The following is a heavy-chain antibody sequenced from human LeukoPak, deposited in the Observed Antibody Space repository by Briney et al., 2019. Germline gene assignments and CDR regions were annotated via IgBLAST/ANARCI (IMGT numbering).Heavy chain of an antibody. CDR1: GFTFSSNY. CDR2: IYSGGST. J-gene: IGHJ5*02. CDR3: ARDLHRSYGSGSYWT. V-gene: IGHV3-66*01. D-gene: IGHD3-10*01. Sequence: GGSLRLSCAASGFTFSSNYMSWVRQAPGKGLEWVSVIYSGGSTYYADSVKGRFTISRDNSKNTLYLQMNSLRAEDTAVYYCARDLHRSYGSGSYWTWGQGTLVTVSS.